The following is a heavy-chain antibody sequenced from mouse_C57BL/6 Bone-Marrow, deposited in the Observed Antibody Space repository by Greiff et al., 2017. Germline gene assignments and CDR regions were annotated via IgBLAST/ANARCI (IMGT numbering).Heavy chain of an antibody. J-gene: IGHJ2*01. D-gene: IGHD1-1*01. CDR2: INPSNGGT. CDR1: GYTFTSYW. CDR3: ARGGIYYYGSVDY. Sequence: QVQLQQSGTELVKPGASVKLSCKASGYTFTSYWMHWVKQRPGQGLEWIGNINPSNGGTNYNEKVKSKATLTIDKSSSTTYMQLSSLTSEDSAVYYCARGGIYYYGSVDYWGQGTTLTVSS. V-gene: IGHV1-53*01.